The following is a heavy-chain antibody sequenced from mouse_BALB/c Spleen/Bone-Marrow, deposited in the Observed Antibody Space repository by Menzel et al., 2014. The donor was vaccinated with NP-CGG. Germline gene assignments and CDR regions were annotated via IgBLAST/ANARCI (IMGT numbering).Heavy chain of an antibody. CDR1: GFTFSSLA. J-gene: IGHJ3*01. CDR3: ARQESIYDGYYGGFTY. D-gene: IGHD2-3*01. Sequence: EVKLVESGGGLVKPGGSLKLSCAASGFTFSSLAMSWVRQTPEKRLEWVATISSGGGYTYYPDSVKGRFTISRDNAKNSLYLQMSSLRSEDTAMYYCARQESIYDGYYGGFTYWGQGTLVTVSA. V-gene: IGHV5-9-3*01. CDR2: ISSGGGYT.